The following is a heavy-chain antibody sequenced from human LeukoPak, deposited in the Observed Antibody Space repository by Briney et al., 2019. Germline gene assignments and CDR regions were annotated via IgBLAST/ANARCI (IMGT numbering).Heavy chain of an antibody. CDR2: ISDSGSA. V-gene: IGHV4-38-2*02. CDR1: GSSMSSDYY. D-gene: IGHD5-18*01. J-gene: IGHJ4*02. CDR3: ARVGGIQLWLEVSGLFDY. Sequence: SETLSLTCTVSGSSMSSDYYWGWIRQPPGKGLEWIGSISDSGSANYNPSLKSRVTISVDTSKNQFSLKLSSVTAADTAVYYCARVGGIQLWLEVSGLFDYWGQGTLVTVSS.